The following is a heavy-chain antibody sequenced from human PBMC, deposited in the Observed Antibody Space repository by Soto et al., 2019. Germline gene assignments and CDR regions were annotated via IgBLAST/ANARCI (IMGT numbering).Heavy chain of an antibody. J-gene: IGHJ5*02. CDR2: IYHSGIT. D-gene: IGHD3-10*01. V-gene: IGHV4-38-2*01. CDR3: ARGDPGSLRNWFDH. Sequence: PSETLSLTCAVSGYSISSGYYWGWIRQPPGKGLEWIGSIYHSGITYYNPSLKSRVTISVDTSKNQFSLKLSSVTAADTAVYYCARGDPGSLRNWFDHWGQGTLVTVS. CDR1: GYSISSGYY.